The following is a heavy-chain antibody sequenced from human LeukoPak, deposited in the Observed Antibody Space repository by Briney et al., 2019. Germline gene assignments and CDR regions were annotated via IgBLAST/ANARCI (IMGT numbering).Heavy chain of an antibody. CDR2: IYWDDDK. V-gene: IGHV2-5*02. Sequence: SGPTLFHPPQTLTLICTFSGFSLSTRGGGVGWIRQPPGKALEWLALIYWDDDKRYSPSLMSRLTITKDTSKNQVVLTMTNMDPVDTATYYCAHRSGSQFDYWGQGTLVTVSS. D-gene: IGHD1-26*01. CDR3: AHRSGSQFDY. J-gene: IGHJ4*02. CDR1: GFSLSTRGGG.